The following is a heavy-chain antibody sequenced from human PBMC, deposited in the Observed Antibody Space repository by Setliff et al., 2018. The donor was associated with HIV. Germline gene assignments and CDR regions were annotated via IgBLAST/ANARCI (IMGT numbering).Heavy chain of an antibody. CDR1: GYTFGYNY. CDR3: ARGGQYSGSYLPRDYYMDV. V-gene: IGHV1-2*06. CDR2: IAPNSGDT. D-gene: IGHD1-26*01. J-gene: IGHJ6*03. Sequence: ASVKVSCKTSGYTFGYNYIHWVRQAPGQGLGWMGRIAPNSGDTKYAQKFQGRVTMTRDTSTSTVYMELSSLRSEDTAVYHCARGGQYSGSYLPRDYYMDVWGKGTTVTVSS.